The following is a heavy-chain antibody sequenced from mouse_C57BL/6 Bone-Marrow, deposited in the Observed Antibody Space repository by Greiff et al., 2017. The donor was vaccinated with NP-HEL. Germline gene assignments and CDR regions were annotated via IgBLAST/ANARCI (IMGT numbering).Heavy chain of an antibody. CDR3: ASKLLLRYGYFDV. J-gene: IGHJ1*03. V-gene: IGHV14-3*01. CDR2: IDPANGNT. Sequence: EVKLVESVAELVRPGASVKLSCTASGFNIKNTYMHWVKQRPEQGLEWIGRIDPANGNTKYAPKFQGKATITADTSSNTAYLQLSSLTSEDTAIYYCASKLLLRYGYFDVWGTGTTVTVSS. CDR1: GFNIKNTY. D-gene: IGHD1-1*01.